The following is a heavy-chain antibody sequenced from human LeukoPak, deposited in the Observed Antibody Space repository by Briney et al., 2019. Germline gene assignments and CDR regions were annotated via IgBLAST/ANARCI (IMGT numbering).Heavy chain of an antibody. D-gene: IGHD1-26*01. V-gene: IGHV5-51*01. CDR3: ASDIGGYSGSYWDFDY. CDR1: GYSFTSYW. CDR2: IYPGDSDT. Sequence: GESLKISCKGSGYSFTSYWIGWVRQMPGKGLEWMGIIYPGDSDTRYSPSFQGQVTISADKSISTAYLQWSSLKASDTAMYYCASDIGGYSGSYWDFDYWGQGALVTVSS. J-gene: IGHJ4*02.